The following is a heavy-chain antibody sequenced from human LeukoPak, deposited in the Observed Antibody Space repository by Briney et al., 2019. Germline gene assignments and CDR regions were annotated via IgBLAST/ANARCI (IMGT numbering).Heavy chain of an antibody. Sequence: SETLSLTYAVSGASISSGGYSWGWIRQPPGKGLEWIGYIYHCGSTYYNPSLKSRVTISVDRSKNQFCLKLSSVTAADTALYYCGRLRVGEYSSSYYFDYWGQGTLVTVSS. V-gene: IGHV4-30-2*01. CDR2: IYHCGST. CDR1: GASISSGGYS. CDR3: GRLRVGEYSSSYYFDY. D-gene: IGHD6-6*01. J-gene: IGHJ4*02.